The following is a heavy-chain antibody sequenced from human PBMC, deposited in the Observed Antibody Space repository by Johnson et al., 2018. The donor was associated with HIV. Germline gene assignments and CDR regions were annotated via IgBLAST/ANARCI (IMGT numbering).Heavy chain of an antibody. V-gene: IGHV3-9*01. Sequence: VQLVESGGGVVQPGRSLRLSCAASGFTFDDYAMHWVRQAPGKGLEWVSGISWNSGSIGYADSVKGRFTISRDNAKNSLYLQMNSLRTEDTALYYCAKGGVAAAKGAFDIWGQGTMVTVSS. CDR1: GFTFDDYA. J-gene: IGHJ3*02. CDR2: ISWNSGSI. CDR3: AKGGVAAAKGAFDI. D-gene: IGHD6-25*01.